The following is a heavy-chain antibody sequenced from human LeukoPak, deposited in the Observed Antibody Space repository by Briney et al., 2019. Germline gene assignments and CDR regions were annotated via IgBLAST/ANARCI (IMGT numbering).Heavy chain of an antibody. CDR2: ISAYNGNT. CDR3: ARGSVRLYCSSTSCHRELDY. CDR1: GYTFTSYG. J-gene: IGHJ4*02. Sequence: ASVKVSCKASGYTFTSYGISWVRQAPGQGLEWMGWISAYNGNTNYAQKLQGRVTMTTDASTSTAYMELRSLRSDDTAVYYCARGSVRLYCSSTSCHRELDYWGQGTLVTVSS. D-gene: IGHD2-2*02. V-gene: IGHV1-18*01.